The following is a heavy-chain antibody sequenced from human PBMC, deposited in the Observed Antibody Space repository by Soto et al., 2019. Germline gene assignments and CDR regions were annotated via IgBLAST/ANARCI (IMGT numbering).Heavy chain of an antibody. V-gene: IGHV4-39*01. CDR3: ARQAWRYSGYEYYYYYYMDV. D-gene: IGHD5-12*01. J-gene: IGHJ6*03. Sequence: SETLSLTCTVSGGSISSSSYYWGWIRQPPGKGLEWIGSIYYSGSTYYNPSLKSRVTISVDTSKNQFSLKLSSVTAADTAVYYCARQAWRYSGYEYYYYYYMDVWGKGTTVTVSS. CDR1: GGSISSSSYY. CDR2: IYYSGST.